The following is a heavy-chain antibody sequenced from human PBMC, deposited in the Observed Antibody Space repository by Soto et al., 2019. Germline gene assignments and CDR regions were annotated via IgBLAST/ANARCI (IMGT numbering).Heavy chain of an antibody. CDR3: ARVRSSYYDFWSGSIDY. D-gene: IGHD3-3*01. Sequence: SETLSLTCTVSGGSISSYYWSWIRQPPGKGLEWIGYIYYSGSTNYNPSLKSRVTISVDTSKNQFSLKLSSVTAADTAVYYCARVRSSYYDFWSGSIDYWGQGTLVTVSS. J-gene: IGHJ4*02. CDR1: GGSISSYY. CDR2: IYYSGST. V-gene: IGHV4-59*01.